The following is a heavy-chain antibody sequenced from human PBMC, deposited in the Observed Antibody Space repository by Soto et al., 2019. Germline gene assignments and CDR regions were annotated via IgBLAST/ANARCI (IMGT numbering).Heavy chain of an antibody. CDR1: VYSINSDYY. CDR3: AKKGYYPSGKINLFDS. V-gene: IGHV4-38-2*01. CDR2: VDHSGRT. Sequence: PSESLSLTCAVSVYSINSDYYWGWIRQPPGKGLEWIGSVDHSGRTYYSPSPRSRLTIFIDTSKNQFSLRLTSVTAADTAMYFCAKKGYYPSGKINLFDSWGPGTLVTVSS. J-gene: IGHJ4*02. D-gene: IGHD3-10*01.